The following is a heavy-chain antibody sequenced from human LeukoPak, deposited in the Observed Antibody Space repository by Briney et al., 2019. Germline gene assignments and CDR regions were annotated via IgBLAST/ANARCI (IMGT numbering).Heavy chain of an antibody. CDR1: GYTFTGYY. J-gene: IGHJ5*02. CDR3: ARDPSRDLIRYFDWLPPHPRFDP. D-gene: IGHD3-9*01. V-gene: IGHV1-2*02. CDR2: INPNSGGT. Sequence: ASVKVSCKASGYTFTGYYTHWVRQAPGQGLEWMGWINPNSGGTNYAQKFQGRVTMTRDTSISTAYMELSRLRSDDTAVYYCARDPSRDLIRYFDWLPPHPRFDPWGQGTLVTVSS.